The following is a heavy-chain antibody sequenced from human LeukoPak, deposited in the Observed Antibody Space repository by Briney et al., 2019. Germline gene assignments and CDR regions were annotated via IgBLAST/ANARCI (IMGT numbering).Heavy chain of an antibody. D-gene: IGHD6-19*01. CDR2: IGIRGDT. Sequence: PGGSLRLSCAASGFTFIDYDMHCVRQVIGKGLEGVSAIGIRGDTHYSGSVKGRFTISRENAESSLYLKMNSLRAEDTAVYYCARGGIQVSGIDEFDYWGQGALVTVSS. CDR1: GFTFIDYD. J-gene: IGHJ4*02. CDR3: ARGGIQVSGIDEFDY. V-gene: IGHV3-13*01.